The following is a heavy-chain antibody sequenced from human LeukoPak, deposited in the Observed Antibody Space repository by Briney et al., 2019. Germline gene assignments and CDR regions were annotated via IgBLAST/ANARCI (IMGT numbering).Heavy chain of an antibody. CDR3: AKENWNEPYFDY. V-gene: IGHV3-7*03. CDR1: GFTFSSYW. Sequence: GGSLRLSCAASGFTFSSYWMSWVRQAPGKGLEWVANIKQDGSEKYYADSVKGRFTISRDNAKNSLYLQMNSLRAEDTALYYCAKENWNEPYFDYWGQGTLVTVSS. D-gene: IGHD1-1*01. CDR2: IKQDGSEK. J-gene: IGHJ4*02.